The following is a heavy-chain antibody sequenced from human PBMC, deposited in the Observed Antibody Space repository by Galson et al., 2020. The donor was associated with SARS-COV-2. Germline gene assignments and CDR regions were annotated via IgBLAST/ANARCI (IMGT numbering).Heavy chain of an antibody. V-gene: IGHV4-30-4*01. Sequence: ETSETLYLTCTVSGGSISSGDYYWSWIRQPPGQGLEWIGYIYYSGSTYSNPSLKSRVTISVDTSKNQFSLKLSSVTAADTAVYYCARANGYYDSSGYYYYYYGMDVWGQGTTGTVAS. CDR3: ARANGYYDSSGYYYYYYGMDV. CDR1: GGSISSGDYY. CDR2: IYYSGST. J-gene: IGHJ6*02. D-gene: IGHD3-22*01.